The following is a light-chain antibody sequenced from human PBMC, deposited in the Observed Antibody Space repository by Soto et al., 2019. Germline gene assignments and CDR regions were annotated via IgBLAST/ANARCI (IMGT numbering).Light chain of an antibody. CDR3: QAWDSGTVV. V-gene: IGLV4-69*01. J-gene: IGLJ2*01. CDR2: RNSDGSH. CDR1: SGHRSYA. Sequence: QPVLTQSPSASASLGASVKLTCTLSSGHRSYAIAWHQQQPEKGPRYLMKRNSDGSHSKGDGIPDRFSGSSSGAERYLTISSLQSEDESEYYCQAWDSGTVVFGGGTKLTVL.